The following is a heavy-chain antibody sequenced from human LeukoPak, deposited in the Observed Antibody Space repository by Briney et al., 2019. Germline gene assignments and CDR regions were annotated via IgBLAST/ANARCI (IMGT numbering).Heavy chain of an antibody. CDR2: IYPGDSDT. V-gene: IGHV5-51*01. CDR1: GYSFTSYW. J-gene: IGHJ4*02. Sequence: NAGESLKISCKGSGYSFTSYWIGWVRQMPGKGLEWMGIIYPGDSDTRYSPSFQGQVTISADKSISTAYLQWSSLKASDTAMYYCARQDIGYDYVWGSPDYWGQGTLVTVSS. D-gene: IGHD3-16*01. CDR3: ARQDIGYDYVWGSPDY.